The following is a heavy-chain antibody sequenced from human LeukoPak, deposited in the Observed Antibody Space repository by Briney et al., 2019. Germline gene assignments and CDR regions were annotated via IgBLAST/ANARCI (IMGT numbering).Heavy chain of an antibody. J-gene: IGHJ4*02. D-gene: IGHD5/OR15-5a*01. CDR1: GDSVSSNSAT. V-gene: IGHV6-1*01. Sequence: SQTLSLTCAISGDSVSSNSATWNWIRQSPSRGPEWLGRTYYRSKWYNEYAPSVKGRIAFNPDTSKNQFSLQLNSVTPEDTAVYYCARALSRYFDYWGQGTLVAVSS. CDR3: ARALSRYFDY. CDR2: TYYRSKWYN.